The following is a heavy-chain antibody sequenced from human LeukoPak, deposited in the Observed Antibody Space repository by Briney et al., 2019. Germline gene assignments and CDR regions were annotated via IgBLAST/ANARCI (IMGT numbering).Heavy chain of an antibody. D-gene: IGHD1-1*01. CDR3: ARENWNDVVLDY. Sequence: PGGSLRLSRAASGFTFSSYGMHWVRQAPGKGLEWVAVIWYDGSNKYYADSVKGRFTISRDNSKNTLYLQMNSLRAEDTAVYYCARENWNDVVLDYWGQGTLVTVSS. CDR1: GFTFSSYG. J-gene: IGHJ4*02. V-gene: IGHV3-33*01. CDR2: IWYDGSNK.